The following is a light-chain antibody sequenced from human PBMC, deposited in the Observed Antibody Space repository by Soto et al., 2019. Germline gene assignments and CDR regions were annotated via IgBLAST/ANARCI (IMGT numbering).Light chain of an antibody. V-gene: IGLV3-21*04. J-gene: IGLJ2*01. CDR3: QVWDSSSDHVV. CDR1: NIGSKS. Sequence: SYELTQPPSVSVAPGKTARITCGGNNIGSKSVHWYPQKPGQAPVLVIYYDNDRPSGLPERFSGSNSGNTATLTISRVEAGDEADYYCQVWDSSSDHVVFGGGTKLTVL. CDR2: YDN.